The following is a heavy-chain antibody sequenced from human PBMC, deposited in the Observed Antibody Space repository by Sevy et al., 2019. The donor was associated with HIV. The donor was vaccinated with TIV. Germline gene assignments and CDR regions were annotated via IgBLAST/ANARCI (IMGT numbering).Heavy chain of an antibody. CDR3: AREGCTKPHDY. CDR1: GFTFSKYS. V-gene: IGHV3-23*01. J-gene: IGHJ4*02. Sequence: GGSLRLSCAASGFTFSKYSMSWIRRTPGKGLEWVSTFSFGCGKINYADSVKRRFTISRDDSRNTFYLQMNSLRAEDTAIYYCAREGCTKPHDYWGQGTVVTVSS. D-gene: IGHD2-8*01. CDR2: FSFGCGKI.